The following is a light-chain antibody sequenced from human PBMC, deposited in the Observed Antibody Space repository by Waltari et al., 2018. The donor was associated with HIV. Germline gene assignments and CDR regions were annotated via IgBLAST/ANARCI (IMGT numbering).Light chain of an antibody. CDR3: CSYAGSYTFGV. V-gene: IGLV2-11*01. Sequence: QSALTQPRSVSGSPGQSVTISCTGTSSDVGGYNYVSWSQQHPGKAPKLMIYDVSKRPSGVPDRFSGSKSGNTASLTISGLQAEDEADYYCCSYAGSYTFGVFGTGTKVTVL. CDR1: SSDVGGYNY. J-gene: IGLJ1*01. CDR2: DVS.